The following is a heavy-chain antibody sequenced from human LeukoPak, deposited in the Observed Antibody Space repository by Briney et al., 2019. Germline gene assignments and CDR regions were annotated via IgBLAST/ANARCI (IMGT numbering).Heavy chain of an antibody. Sequence: SETLSLTCTVSGGSISSGGYYWSWIRQHPGKGLEWIGYIYYSGSTYYNPSLKSRVTISVDTSKNQFSLKLSSVTAADTAVYYCARDGNPWNLDVWGRGTLVTVSS. CDR2: IYYSGST. V-gene: IGHV4-31*03. J-gene: IGHJ2*01. CDR3: ARDGNPWNLDV. D-gene: IGHD1-14*01. CDR1: GGSISSGGYY.